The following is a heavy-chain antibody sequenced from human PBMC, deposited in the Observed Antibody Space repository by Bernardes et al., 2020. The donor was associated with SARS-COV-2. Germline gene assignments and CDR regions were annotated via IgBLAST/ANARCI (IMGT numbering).Heavy chain of an antibody. J-gene: IGHJ6*02. V-gene: IGHV4-59*12. CDR1: GDSLSSYY. CDR2: IYYSGRT. CDR3: ARASITVVPGPLGLGPWGHKYKGMDV. D-gene: IGHD1-20*01. Sequence: SETLSLTCTVSGDSLSSYYSSWVRLSPKTGLQWIGYIYYSGRTHYSPSFWSRVSMSVDTSKNQFSLQLHSVTPEDTAVYFCARASITVVPGPLGLGPWGHKYKGMDVWGQGTTVTVSS.